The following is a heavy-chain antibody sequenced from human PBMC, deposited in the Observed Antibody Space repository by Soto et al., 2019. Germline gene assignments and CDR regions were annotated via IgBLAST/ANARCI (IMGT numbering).Heavy chain of an antibody. D-gene: IGHD4-17*01. CDR3: SGAVSPETGYFSRY. Sequence: GVSLRLSCAASGFPFLNACMSWVRQAPGTGLEWVGRIKIKTDGGTTDYAAPVKGRFTISRDDSKNTLYLQMNSLNIEDSAVYYCSGAVSPETGYFSRYWGLGT. CDR1: GFPFLNAC. V-gene: IGHV3-15*01. CDR2: IKIKTDGGTT. J-gene: IGHJ4*02.